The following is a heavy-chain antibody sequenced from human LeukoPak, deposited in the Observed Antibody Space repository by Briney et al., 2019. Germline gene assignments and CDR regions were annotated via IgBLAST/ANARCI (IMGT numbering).Heavy chain of an antibody. J-gene: IGHJ4*02. CDR1: GFTFSTYW. CDR2: INIDGSST. Sequence: GGSLRLSCVASGFTFSTYWMHWVRQAPGKGLVWVSRINIDGSSTNYADSVKGRFTISRDNAKNTLYMQVNSLRGEDTAVYYCARGAQLTGMASDHWGQGTLVTVSS. V-gene: IGHV3-74*01. D-gene: IGHD3-9*01. CDR3: ARGAQLTGMASDH.